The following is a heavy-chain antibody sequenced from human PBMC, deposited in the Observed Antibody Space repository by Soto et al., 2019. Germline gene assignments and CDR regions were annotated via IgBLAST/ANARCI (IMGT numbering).Heavy chain of an antibody. CDR2: ISASNGNT. J-gene: IGHJ4*02. Sequence: QVQLVQSGAEVKKPGASVKVSCKASGYTFTSYGISWVRQAPGQGLEWMGWISASNGNTNYAQKLQGRVTMTTDTATSTAYMELRSLRSDDTAVYYCARDLALFIAAAGPQGDYWGQGTLVTVSS. CDR1: GYTFTSYG. D-gene: IGHD6-13*01. V-gene: IGHV1-18*01. CDR3: ARDLALFIAAAGPQGDY.